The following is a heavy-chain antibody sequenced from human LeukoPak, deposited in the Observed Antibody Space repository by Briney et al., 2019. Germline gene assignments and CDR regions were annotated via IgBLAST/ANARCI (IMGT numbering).Heavy chain of an antibody. Sequence: SETLSLTCTISGGSINNYYWSWIRQSPEKGLELIGYIYSTGITNYNPSLKSRVAISVDTSRNQFSLRLTSVTAADTAIFYCARGGLFAFDIWGQGTTVIFSS. CDR2: IYSTGIT. J-gene: IGHJ3*02. CDR1: GGSINNYY. V-gene: IGHV4-59*01. CDR3: ARGGLFAFDI.